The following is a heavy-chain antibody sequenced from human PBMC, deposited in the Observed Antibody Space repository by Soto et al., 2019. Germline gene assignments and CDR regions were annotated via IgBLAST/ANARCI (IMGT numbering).Heavy chain of an antibody. D-gene: IGHD6-13*01. V-gene: IGHV4-4*02. CDR2: IYHSGIN. CDR1: DGSISSNNW. Sequence: QVQLQESGPGLVKPSGTLSLTCAVSDGSISSNNWWSWVRQPPGKGLEWIGEIYHSGINNYNPSLKSRVNISVDTSNTQLSLKLISVTGADTAMYYCVRAFQWSSWPFDYWRQGTLVTVSS. CDR3: VRAFQWSSWPFDY. J-gene: IGHJ4*02.